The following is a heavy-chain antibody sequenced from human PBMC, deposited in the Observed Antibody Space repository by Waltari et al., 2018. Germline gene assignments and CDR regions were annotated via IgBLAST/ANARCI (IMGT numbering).Heavy chain of an antibody. CDR1: GFTFSGPW. J-gene: IGHJ4*01. Sequence: EVQLVESGGGLVQPGGSLRLPCEASGFTFSGPWMHWVRQAPGKGLVWVSRSNRGCSITGYAYFVKGRFTISRDNAKNTLDLQMNSLRAEVTAVYYCARNSKDWRSDGGLDYWGHGTLVTVSS. CDR3: ARNSKDWRSDGGLDY. V-gene: IGHV3-74*01. D-gene: IGHD3-16*01. CDR2: SNRGCSIT.